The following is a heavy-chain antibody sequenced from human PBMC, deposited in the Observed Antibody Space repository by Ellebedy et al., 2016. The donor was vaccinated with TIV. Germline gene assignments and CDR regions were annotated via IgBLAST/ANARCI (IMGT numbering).Heavy chain of an antibody. CDR2: IHYSGST. V-gene: IGHV4-39*02. CDR3: ATPPVGIYSYFDD. CDR1: GGSISSSSHF. J-gene: IGHJ4*02. D-gene: IGHD1-14*01. Sequence: MPSETLSLTCTVSGGSISSSSHFCGWIRQPPGKGLEWIGSIHYSGSTYYNPSLKSRVTISVDTSKNHFSLKLSSVTAADTAVYYCATPPVGIYSYFDDWGQGTLVTVSS.